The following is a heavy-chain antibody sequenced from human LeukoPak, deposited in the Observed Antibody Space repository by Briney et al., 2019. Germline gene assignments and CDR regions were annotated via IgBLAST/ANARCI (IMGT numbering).Heavy chain of an antibody. D-gene: IGHD2-2*01. CDR1: GFHFPRYY. Sequence: ASGQGSFQASGFHFPRYYMPWVGPAPGQGPGWIGWNKPNSGGTNYAQKFQGRVTMTRDTSISTAYMELSRLRSDDTAVYYCARDRYCSSTSCPTVWFDPWGQGTLVTVSS. CDR3: ARDRYCSSTSCPTVWFDP. CDR2: NKPNSGGT. V-gene: IGHV1-2*02. J-gene: IGHJ5*02.